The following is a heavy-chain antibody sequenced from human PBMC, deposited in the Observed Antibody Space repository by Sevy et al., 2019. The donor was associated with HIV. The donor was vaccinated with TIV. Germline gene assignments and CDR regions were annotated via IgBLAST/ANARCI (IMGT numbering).Heavy chain of an antibody. V-gene: IGHV4-39*01. J-gene: IGHJ2*01. CDR1: GGSISSSPYY. D-gene: IGHD2-15*01. CDR3: ARHRAYCSDGSCYSPWYFNL. Sequence: SETLSLTCTVSGGSISSSPYYWSWIRQPPGKGLEWIGSFYDTGSAYYNPSLKSRVTISVDMSKNQFSLRLSSVTAADTALYYCARHRAYCSDGSCYSPWYFNLWGRGTLVTVSS. CDR2: FYDTGSA.